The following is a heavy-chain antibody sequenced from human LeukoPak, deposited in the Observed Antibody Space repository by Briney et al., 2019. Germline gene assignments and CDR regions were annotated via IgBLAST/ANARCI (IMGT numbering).Heavy chain of an antibody. CDR3: AKGSRIAARTTIWFDS. V-gene: IGHV3-23*01. CDR1: GFTFSSYA. D-gene: IGHD6-6*01. CDR2: ISGSGGST. Sequence: PGGSLRLSCAASGFTFSSYAMGWVRQAPGKGLEWVSDISGSGGSTYYADSVKGRFTISRENSKNTLYLQMNSLRAEDAAVYYCAKGSRIAARTTIWFDSWGQGTLVTVS. J-gene: IGHJ5*01.